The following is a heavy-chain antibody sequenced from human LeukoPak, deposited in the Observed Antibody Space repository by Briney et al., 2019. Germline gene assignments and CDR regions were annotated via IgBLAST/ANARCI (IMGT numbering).Heavy chain of an antibody. CDR3: ARGRYDSSGYYYGDWSLVDP. J-gene: IGHJ5*02. D-gene: IGHD3-22*01. CDR2: IWYDGSNK. V-gene: IGHV3-33*08. CDR1: GFTFSSCA. Sequence: GGSLRLSCAASGFTFSSCAMSWVRQAPGKGLEWVAVIWYDGSNKYYADSVKGRFTISRDNSKNTLYLQMNSLRAEDTAVYYCARGRYDSSGYYYGDWSLVDPWGQGTLVTVSS.